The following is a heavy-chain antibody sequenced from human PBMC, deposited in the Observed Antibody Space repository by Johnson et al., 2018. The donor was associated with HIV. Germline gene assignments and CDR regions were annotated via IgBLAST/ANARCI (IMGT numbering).Heavy chain of an antibody. CDR2: IKQDGSEK. D-gene: IGHD5-18*01. J-gene: IGHJ3*02. Sequence: VQLVESGGGLVKPGGSLRVSCAASGFTFSDYSMSWIRQAPGKGLEWVANIKQDGSEKYYADSVKGRFTISRDNSKNTLYLQMNSLRAEDTAVYYCAKGGGQLWFYIAFDIWGQGTMVTVSS. V-gene: IGHV3-7*01. CDR1: GFTFSDYS. CDR3: AKGGGQLWFYIAFDI.